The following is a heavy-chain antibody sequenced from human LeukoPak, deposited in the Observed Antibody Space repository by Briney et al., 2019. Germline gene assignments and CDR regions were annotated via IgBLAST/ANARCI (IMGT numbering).Heavy chain of an antibody. J-gene: IGHJ5*02. V-gene: IGHV1-8*03. CDR1: GYTFTSYD. D-gene: IGHD1-26*01. CDR3: ARDSGSYYRWFDP. Sequence: ASVKVSCKASGYTFTSYDINWVRQATGQGLEWMGWMNPNSGNTGYAQKFQGRVTITRNTSMSTAYMELSSLRSEDTAVYYCARDSGSYYRWFDPWGQGTLVTVSS. CDR2: MNPNSGNT.